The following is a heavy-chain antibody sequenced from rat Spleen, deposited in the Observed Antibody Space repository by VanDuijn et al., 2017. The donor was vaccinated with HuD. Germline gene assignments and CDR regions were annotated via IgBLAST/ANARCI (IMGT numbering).Heavy chain of an antibody. J-gene: IGHJ2*01. V-gene: IGHV4-2*01. D-gene: IGHD4-3*01. CDR3: VREELGVRD. Sequence: EVQLVESNGGLVQPGRSLKLSCAASGFTLSDHYMAWVRQAPGKGLEWIGEIKKDSRTINQNPSLKDKFTISRDNAQNTLYLQMSKLGSEDTAIYYCVREELGVRDWGQGVMVTVSS. CDR2: IKKDSRTI. CDR1: GFTLSDHY.